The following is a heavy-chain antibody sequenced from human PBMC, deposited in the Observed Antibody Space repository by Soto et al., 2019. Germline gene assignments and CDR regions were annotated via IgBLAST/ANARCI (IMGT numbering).Heavy chain of an antibody. CDR1: GGSISSYY. Sequence: QVQLQESGPGLVKPSETLSLTCTVSGGSISSYYWSWIRQPPGKGLEWIGYIYYSGSTNYNPSLKSRVTISVDTSKNQFSLKLSSVTAADTAVYYCARHSIGYCSGGSCPAEVNWFDPWGQGTLVTVSS. J-gene: IGHJ5*02. CDR3: ARHSIGYCSGGSCPAEVNWFDP. CDR2: IYYSGST. V-gene: IGHV4-59*08. D-gene: IGHD2-15*01.